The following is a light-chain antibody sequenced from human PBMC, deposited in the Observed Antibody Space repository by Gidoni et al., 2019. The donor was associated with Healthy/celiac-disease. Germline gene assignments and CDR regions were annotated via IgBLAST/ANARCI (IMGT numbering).Light chain of an antibody. CDR1: QSISSY. CDR2: AAS. V-gene: IGKV1-39*01. Sequence: DIQMTQSPSSLSASVGDRVTITCRASQSISSYLNWYQQKPGKAPKLLIYAASSLQSGVPSRFSGSGSATDFTLTISSLQPEDFATYYCQQSYSTRPITFGQXTRLEIK. CDR3: QQSYSTRPIT. J-gene: IGKJ5*01.